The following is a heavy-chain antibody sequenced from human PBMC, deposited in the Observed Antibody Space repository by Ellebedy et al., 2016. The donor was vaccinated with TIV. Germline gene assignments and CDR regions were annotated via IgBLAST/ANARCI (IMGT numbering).Heavy chain of an antibody. J-gene: IGHJ6*02. CDR3: ARAVAATHYYYGMDV. CDR1: GGSINTDSYY. V-gene: IGHV4-39*01. CDR2: SFYSGST. Sequence: MPSETLSLTCNVSGGSINTDSYYWGGVRQPPGMGLEWSGSSFYSGSTYYNPSLKSGGTISVDPSKSQFSLKLSSVTAADTAVYYCARAVAATHYYYGMDVWGQGTTVTVSS. D-gene: IGHD6-19*01.